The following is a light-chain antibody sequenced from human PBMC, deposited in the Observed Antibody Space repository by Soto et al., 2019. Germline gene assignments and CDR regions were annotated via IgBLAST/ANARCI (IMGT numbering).Light chain of an antibody. CDR2: TTD. CDR1: TGAVTTGNY. Sequence: QAVVTQEPSLPVSPGGTVTLTCASSTGAVTTGNYASWFQQKPGQAPRTLIYTTDNRHSWTPARFSGSLLGGKAALTLSSVQPEDEADYSCLLYFGGAQLVFGGGTKLTVL. CDR3: LLYFGGAQLV. V-gene: IGLV7-43*01. J-gene: IGLJ3*02.